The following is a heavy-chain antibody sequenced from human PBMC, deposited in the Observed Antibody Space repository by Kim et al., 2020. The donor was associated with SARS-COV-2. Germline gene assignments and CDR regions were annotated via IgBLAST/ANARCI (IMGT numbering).Heavy chain of an antibody. Sequence: VKGQFTISRDNAKNSLYLQMNSLRAEDTAVYYCARDRGGSSWYNAEYFQHWGQGTLVTVSS. V-gene: IGHV3-11*06. CDR3: ARDRGGSSWYNAEYFQH. J-gene: IGHJ1*01. D-gene: IGHD6-13*01.